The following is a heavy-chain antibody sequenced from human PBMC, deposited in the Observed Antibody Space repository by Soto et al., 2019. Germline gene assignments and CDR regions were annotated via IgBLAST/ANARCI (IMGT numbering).Heavy chain of an antibody. CDR1: GLPFNRNG. D-gene: IGHD1-1*01. Sequence: GGSLRLSCAASGLPFNRNGMHWVRQAPGKGLEWVAVICYDGSKEYYSDSVKGRFTISRDNSKNMLYLQMNSVRVEDTAVYFCARDRSAGNYFYYGMDVWGQGTTVTVSS. V-gene: IGHV3-33*01. CDR2: ICYDGSKE. J-gene: IGHJ6*02. CDR3: ARDRSAGNYFYYGMDV.